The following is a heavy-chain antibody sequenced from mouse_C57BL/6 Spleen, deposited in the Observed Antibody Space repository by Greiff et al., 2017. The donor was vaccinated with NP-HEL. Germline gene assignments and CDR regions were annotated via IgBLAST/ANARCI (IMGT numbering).Heavy chain of an antibody. D-gene: IGHD1-1*01. CDR3: ARDDYYGAMDY. J-gene: IGHJ4*01. V-gene: IGHV7-1*01. Sequence: EVNLVESGGGLVQSGRSLRLSCATSGFTFSDFYMEWVRQAPGKGLEWIAASRNKANDYTTEYSASVKGRFIVSRDTSQSILYLQMNALRAEDTAIYYCARDDYYGAMDYWGQGTSVTVSS. CDR2: SRNKANDYTT. CDR1: GFTFSDFY.